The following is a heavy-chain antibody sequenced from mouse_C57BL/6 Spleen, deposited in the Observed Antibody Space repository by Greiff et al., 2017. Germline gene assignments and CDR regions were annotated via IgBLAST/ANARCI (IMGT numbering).Heavy chain of an antibody. CDR1: GYTFTSYW. CDR3: ARRGGYVNYPLDY. V-gene: IGHV1-52*01. J-gene: IGHJ2*01. Sequence: QLQQPGAELVRPGSSVKLSCKASGYTFTSYWMHWVKQRPIQGLEWIGNIDPSDSETHYNQKFKDKATLTVDKSSSTAYMQLSSLTSEDSAVYYCARRGGYVNYPLDYWCQGTTLTVSS. CDR2: IDPSDSET. D-gene: IGHD2-1*01.